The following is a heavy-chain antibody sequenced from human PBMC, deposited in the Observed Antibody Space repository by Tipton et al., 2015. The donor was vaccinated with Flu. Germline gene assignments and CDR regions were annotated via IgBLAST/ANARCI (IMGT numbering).Heavy chain of an antibody. CDR2: IYHVDSDT. V-gene: IGHV5-51*01. J-gene: IGHJ4*02. CDR1: GYSFTSYW. CDR3: ARQAGYSSGWYGGSFDY. D-gene: IGHD6-19*01. Sequence: QLVQSGAEVKKPGESLKISCKGSGYSFTSYWIGWVRQMPGKGLEWMGIIYHVDSDTRYSPSFQGQVTISADKSISTAYLQWSSLKASDPAMYYCARQAGYSSGWYGGSFDYWGQGALVTVSS.